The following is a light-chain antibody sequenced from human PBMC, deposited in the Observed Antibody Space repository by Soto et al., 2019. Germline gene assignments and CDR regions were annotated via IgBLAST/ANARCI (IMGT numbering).Light chain of an antibody. J-gene: IGKJ1*01. CDR2: AAS. Sequence: IQMTQSPSDMSASVGDRVTITCRASQGIRSALGWYQQEPGKVPKLLIYAASTLQSGVPSRFSGSGFGTDFTLTINSLQPEDFATYYCLLDYAYFWAFGQGTKVDIK. V-gene: IGKV1-6*01. CDR3: LLDYAYFWA. CDR1: QGIRSA.